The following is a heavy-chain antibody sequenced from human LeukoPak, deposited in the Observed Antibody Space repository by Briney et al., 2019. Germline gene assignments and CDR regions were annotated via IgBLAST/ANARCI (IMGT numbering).Heavy chain of an antibody. CDR2: ISSSSSYI. D-gene: IGHD2-15*01. CDR3: ASHPHCSGGSCY. CDR1: GFTFSSYS. J-gene: IGHJ4*02. V-gene: IGHV3-21*01. Sequence: GGSLRLSCAASGFTFSSYSMNWVRQAPGKGLEWVSSISSSSSYIYYADSVKGRFTISRDNAKNSLYLQMNSLRAEDTAVYYCASHPHCSGGSCYWGQGTLVTVSS.